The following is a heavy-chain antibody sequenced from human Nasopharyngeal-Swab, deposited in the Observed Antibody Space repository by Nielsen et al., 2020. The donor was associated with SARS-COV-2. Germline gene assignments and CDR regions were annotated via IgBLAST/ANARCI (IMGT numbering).Heavy chain of an antibody. CDR1: GFTFSSYS. CDR3: ARGGWEGIAAADTRVY. CDR2: ISSSSSYI. J-gene: IGHJ4*02. V-gene: IGHV3-21*01. D-gene: IGHD6-13*01. Sequence: GEFLKISCAASGFTFSSYSMNWVRQAPGKGLEWVSSISSSSSYIYYADSVKGRFTISRDNAKNSLYLQMNSLRAEDTAVYYCARGGWEGIAAADTRVYWGQGTLVTVSS.